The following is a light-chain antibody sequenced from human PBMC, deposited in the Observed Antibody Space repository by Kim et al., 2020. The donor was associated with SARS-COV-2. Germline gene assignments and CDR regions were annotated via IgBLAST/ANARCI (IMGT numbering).Light chain of an antibody. CDR2: QDN. CDR1: KLDYYH. J-gene: IGLJ1*01. Sequence: PPGQTPRFSCSCDKLDYYHVSWYQQKSGQPPVVVIYQDNKRPSGIPERFSGSNSGDTATLTISATQPMDEADYYCLMWDSSTECVFGAGTKVTVL. CDR3: LMWDSSTECV. V-gene: IGLV3-1*01.